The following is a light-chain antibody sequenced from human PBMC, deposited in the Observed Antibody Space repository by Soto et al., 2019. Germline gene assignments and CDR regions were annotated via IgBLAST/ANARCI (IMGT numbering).Light chain of an antibody. Sequence: EIVMTHSPATLSVSPCERATLSCSASQSVSSNLAWYQQKPVQAPRLLIYGAATRATGIPARFSGSGSGTEFTLTISSLQSEDFAVYYCQQYNYWPPITFGQGTRLEIK. CDR2: GAA. CDR1: QSVSSN. CDR3: QQYNYWPPIT. J-gene: IGKJ5*01. V-gene: IGKV3-15*01.